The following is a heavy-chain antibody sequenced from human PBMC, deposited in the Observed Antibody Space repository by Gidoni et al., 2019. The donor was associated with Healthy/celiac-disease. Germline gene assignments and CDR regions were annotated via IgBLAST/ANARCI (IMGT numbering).Heavy chain of an antibody. D-gene: IGHD2-15*01. CDR2: LSAYNGKT. CDR3: ARGYCHDGTCLDG. J-gene: IGHJ5*02. V-gene: IGHV1-18*01. CDR1: GYSFTSYG. Sequence: QVQLVQSAAEVKKPGASGTVPCKASGYSFTSYGITWVRQAPGQGLEWMGWLSAYNGKTNYAQKFQDRFTMTTDTSTSIAYMELRSLRSDDTAVYYCARGYCHDGTCLDGWGQGTLVTVSS.